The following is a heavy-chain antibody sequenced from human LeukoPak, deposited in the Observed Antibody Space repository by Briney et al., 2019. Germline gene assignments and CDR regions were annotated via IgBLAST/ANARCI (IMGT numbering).Heavy chain of an antibody. D-gene: IGHD4-11*01. J-gene: IGHJ4*02. CDR1: GYTFTSYY. CDR3: AREVTRGALVRIFDY. V-gene: IGHV1-46*01. Sequence: ASVKVSCKASGYTFTSYYMHWVRQAPGQGLEWMGIINPSGGSTSYAQKFQGRVTMTRDTSTSTVYMELSSLRSEDTAVYYCAREVTRGALVRIFDYWGQGTLVTVSS. CDR2: INPSGGST.